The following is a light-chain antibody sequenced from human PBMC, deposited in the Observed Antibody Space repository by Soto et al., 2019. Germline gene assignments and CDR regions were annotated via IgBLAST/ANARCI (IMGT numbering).Light chain of an antibody. J-gene: IGKJ2*01. CDR1: QSVSSN. CDR3: QQYDNWPPYT. Sequence: EIVMTQSPATLSVSPGERATLSCRASQSVSSNLAWYQQKLGQAPRLLIYGASTRATGVTGRFSGSGSGTECTLTISSLQSEDFAVYYCQQYDNWPPYTFGQGTKLEIK. V-gene: IGKV3-15*01. CDR2: GAS.